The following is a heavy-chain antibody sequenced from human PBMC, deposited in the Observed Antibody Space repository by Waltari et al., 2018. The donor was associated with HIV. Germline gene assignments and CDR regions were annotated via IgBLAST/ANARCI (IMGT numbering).Heavy chain of an antibody. D-gene: IGHD3-22*01. CDR3: ARFWTPETSSGYYSEDY. J-gene: IGHJ4*02. CDR2: MNPNSGNT. V-gene: IGHV1-8*01. Sequence: QVQLVQSGAEVKKPGASVKVSCKASGYTFTSYDINWVRQATGQGLEWMGWMNPNSGNTGYAQKFQGRVTMTRNTSISTAYMELSSLRSEDTAVYYCARFWTPETSSGYYSEDYWGQGTLVTVS. CDR1: GYTFTSYD.